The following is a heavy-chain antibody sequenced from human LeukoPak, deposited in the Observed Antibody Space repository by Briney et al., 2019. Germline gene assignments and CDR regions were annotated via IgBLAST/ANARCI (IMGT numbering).Heavy chain of an antibody. CDR3: ARDAFHLPAAMFGY. CDR1: GGSFSGHY. J-gene: IGHJ4*02. Sequence: PSETLSLTCAVYGGSFSGHYWSWIRQPPGKGLEWIGEINHSGSTNYNPSLKSRVTISVDTSKNQFSLDLSSVTAADTAMYYCARDAFHLPAAMFGYWGQGTLVTVSS. CDR2: INHSGST. V-gene: IGHV4-34*01. D-gene: IGHD2-2*01.